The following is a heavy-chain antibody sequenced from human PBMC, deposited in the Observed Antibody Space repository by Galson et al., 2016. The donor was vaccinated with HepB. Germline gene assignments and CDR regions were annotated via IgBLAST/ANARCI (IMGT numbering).Heavy chain of an antibody. D-gene: IGHD1-26*01. Sequence: SLRLSCAASGFTFSSYGMHWVRQAPGKGLEWVALIWYDGSNKYYADSVKGRFTISRDNSKNTLYLQMNSLRAEDTAVYYCAKSGRYYGVDHFDYWGQGTLVTVSS. J-gene: IGHJ4*02. CDR2: IWYDGSNK. CDR3: AKSGRYYGVDHFDY. V-gene: IGHV3-30*02. CDR1: GFTFSSYG.